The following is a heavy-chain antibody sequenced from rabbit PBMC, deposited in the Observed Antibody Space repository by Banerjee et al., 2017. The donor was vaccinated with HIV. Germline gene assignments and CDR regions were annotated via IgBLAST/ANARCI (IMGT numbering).Heavy chain of an antibody. Sequence: QQLVESGGDLVKPGASLTLTCTASGFSFSSGYDMCWVRQAPGKGLEWIACIDAGSSVTTYYVSWAKGRFTISKTSSTTVTLQMTSLTAADTATYFCARGYYTYGYANYPYARIFNLWGPGTLVTVS. J-gene: IGHJ4*01. D-gene: IGHD6-1*01. V-gene: IGHV1S40*01. CDR1: GFSFSSGYD. CDR3: ARGYYTYGYANYPYARIFNL. CDR2: IDAGSSVTT.